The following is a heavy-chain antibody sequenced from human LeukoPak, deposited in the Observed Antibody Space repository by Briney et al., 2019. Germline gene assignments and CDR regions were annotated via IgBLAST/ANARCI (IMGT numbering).Heavy chain of an antibody. D-gene: IGHD6-19*01. J-gene: IGHJ4*02. CDR3: ARDRGGSSGWFNYYFDY. CDR1: GGTFSSYA. Sequence: SVKVSCKASGGTFSSYAISWVRQAPGQGLEWMGGIIPIFGTANYAQKFQGRVTITADESTSTAYMELSSLRAEDTAVYYCARDRGGSSGWFNYYFDYWGQGTLVTVSS. CDR2: IIPIFGTA. V-gene: IGHV1-69*13.